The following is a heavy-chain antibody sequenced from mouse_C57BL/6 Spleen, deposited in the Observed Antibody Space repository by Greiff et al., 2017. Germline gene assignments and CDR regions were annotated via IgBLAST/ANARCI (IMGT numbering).Heavy chain of an antibody. CDR3: ARGVPNWYFGV. CDR1: GYTFTSYW. V-gene: IGHV1-61*01. CDR2: LYPSDSET. Sequence: QVQLQQPGAELVRPGSSVKLSCKASGYTFTSYWMDWVKQRPGQGLEWIGNLYPSDSETHYNQKFKDKATLTVDKSSSTAYMQLSSLTSEDSAVYYCARGVPNWYFGVWGTGTTVTVSP. J-gene: IGHJ1*03.